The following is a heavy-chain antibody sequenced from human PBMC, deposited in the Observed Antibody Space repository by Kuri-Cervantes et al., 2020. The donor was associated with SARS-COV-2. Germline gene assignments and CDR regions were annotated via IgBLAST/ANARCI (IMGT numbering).Heavy chain of an antibody. CDR3: ARELPQEGRITIFGFSKYYYYYMDV. Sequence: ASVKVSCKAPETTFPNHDINWVRQATGQGLEWMGMVKTNSGNTLYAQIFQGRVTMTRDTSTSTVYMELSSLRSEDTAVYYCARELPQEGRITIFGFSKYYYYYMDVWGKGTTVTVSS. CDR1: ETTFPNHD. V-gene: IGHV1-8*01. CDR2: VKTNSGNT. J-gene: IGHJ6*03. D-gene: IGHD3-3*01.